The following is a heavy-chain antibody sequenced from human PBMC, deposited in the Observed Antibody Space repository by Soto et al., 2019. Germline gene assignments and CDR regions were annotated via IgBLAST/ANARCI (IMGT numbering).Heavy chain of an antibody. CDR3: ARDWDIAAAGTFDY. D-gene: IGHD6-13*01. V-gene: IGHV4-4*07. CDR1: GGSISSYY. Sequence: QVQLQESGPGLVKPSETLSLTCTVSGGSISSYYWSWIRQPAGNGLEWIGRIYTSGSTNYNPSLTSRVTMTVDTSKNQFSLKLSSVTAADTAVYYCARDWDIAAAGTFDYWGQGTLVTVSS. CDR2: IYTSGST. J-gene: IGHJ4*02.